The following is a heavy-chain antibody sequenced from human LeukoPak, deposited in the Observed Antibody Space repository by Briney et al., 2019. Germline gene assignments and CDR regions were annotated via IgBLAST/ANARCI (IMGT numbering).Heavy chain of an antibody. CDR2: ISWNSGSI. CDR1: GFTFSSYA. V-gene: IGHV3-9*01. CDR3: AKDVGGIAAAGSMFDP. J-gene: IGHJ5*02. Sequence: PGGSLRLSCAASGFTFSSYAMSWVRQAPGKGLEWVSGISWNSGSIGYADSVKGRLTISRDNAKNSLYLQMNSLRAEDTALYYCAKDVGGIAAAGSMFDPWGQGTLVTVSS. D-gene: IGHD6-13*01.